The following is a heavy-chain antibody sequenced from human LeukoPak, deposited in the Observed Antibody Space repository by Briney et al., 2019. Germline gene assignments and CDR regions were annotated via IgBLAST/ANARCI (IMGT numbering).Heavy chain of an antibody. CDR3: ARHGAYCSGGSCLSTRYYFDY. J-gene: IGHJ4*02. V-gene: IGHV4-39*01. Sequence: SETLSLTCTVSGGSISSSNYYWGWIRQPPGKGLEWIGSIYYSGSTYYNPSLKSRVTISVDTSKSQFSLKLSSVTAADTAVYYCARHGAYCSGGSCLSTRYYFDYWGQGTLVTVSS. CDR1: GGSISSSNYY. CDR2: IYYSGST. D-gene: IGHD2-15*01.